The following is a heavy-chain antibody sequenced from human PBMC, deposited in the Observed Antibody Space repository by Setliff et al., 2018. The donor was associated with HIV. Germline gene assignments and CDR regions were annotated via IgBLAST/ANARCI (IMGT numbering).Heavy chain of an antibody. Sequence: EASVKVSCKAFGYTFSSYALHWVRQAPGQRLEWMGWINVAKDKTKYSQNFQGRVTISRDTSANTVYMELSSLRAEDTAVYYCARGGALTTDWYFDVWGRGTPVTVSS. V-gene: IGHV1-3*01. CDR1: GYTFSSYA. D-gene: IGHD4-4*01. CDR2: INVAKDKT. J-gene: IGHJ2*01. CDR3: ARGGALTTDWYFDV.